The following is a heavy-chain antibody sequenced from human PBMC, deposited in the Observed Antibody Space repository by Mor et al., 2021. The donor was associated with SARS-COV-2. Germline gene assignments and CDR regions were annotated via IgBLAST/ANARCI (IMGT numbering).Heavy chain of an antibody. D-gene: IGHD3-22*01. Sequence: WVAVIWFDLSHKNFADSVKGRFTISRDNSKNTLYLQMNSLRAEDTAVYYCARMAYYDSSGLTDYY. J-gene: IGHJ6*01. CDR2: IWFDLSHK. V-gene: IGHV3-33*01. CDR3: ARMAYYDSSGLTDYY.